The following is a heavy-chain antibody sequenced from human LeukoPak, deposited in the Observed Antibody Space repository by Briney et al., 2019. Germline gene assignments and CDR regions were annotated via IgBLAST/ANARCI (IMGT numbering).Heavy chain of an antibody. CDR1: GGSISSTSYY. CDR3: ARDGYSGSDAL. CDR2: INHSGST. V-gene: IGHV4-39*07. J-gene: IGHJ4*02. Sequence: SETLTLTCVVSGGSISSTSYYWGWIRQPPGKGLEWIGEINHSGSTNYNPSLKSRVTISVDTSKNQFSLKLSSVTAADTAVYYCARDGYSGSDALWGQGTLVTVSS. D-gene: IGHD5-12*01.